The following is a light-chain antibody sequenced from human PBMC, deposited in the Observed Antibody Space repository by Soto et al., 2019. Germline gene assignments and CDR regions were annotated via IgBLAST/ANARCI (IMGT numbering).Light chain of an antibody. J-gene: IGLJ3*02. CDR2: DVN. CDR3: CSYAGDYTWV. V-gene: IGLV2-11*01. Sequence: QSVLTQPRSVSGSPGQTVTISCTGTSSDLGGYNYVSWYQHHPGKAPKLKIFDVNRRPSGVPDRFSGSKSGNTASLTISGLQADDEADYYCCSYAGDYTWVFGGGTKLTVL. CDR1: SSDLGGYNY.